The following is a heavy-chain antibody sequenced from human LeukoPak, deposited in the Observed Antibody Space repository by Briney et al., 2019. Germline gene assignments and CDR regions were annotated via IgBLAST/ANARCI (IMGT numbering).Heavy chain of an antibody. V-gene: IGHV3-21*01. CDR2: ISSSSSYI. CDR1: GFTFSNYG. CDR3: AAPSGDYGYYGMDV. J-gene: IGHJ6*02. Sequence: GGSLRLSCAASGFTFSNYGMSWDRQAPGKGLEWVSSISSSSSYIYYADSVKGRFTISRDNAKNSLYLQMNSLRAEDTAVYYCAAPSGDYGYYGMDVWGQGTTVTVSS. D-gene: IGHD4-17*01.